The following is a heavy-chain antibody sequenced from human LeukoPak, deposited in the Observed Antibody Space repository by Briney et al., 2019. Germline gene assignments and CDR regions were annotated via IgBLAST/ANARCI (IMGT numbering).Heavy chain of an antibody. J-gene: IGHJ6*03. Sequence: SETLSLTCTVSGGSISSYYWSWIRQPAGKGLEWIGRIYTSGSTNYNPSLKSRVTMSVDTSKNQFSLKLSSVTAADTAVYYCAREAHELYCSGGSCYSGSRYYYMDVWGKGTTVTVSS. CDR3: AREAHELYCSGGSCYSGSRYYYMDV. CDR2: IYTSGST. D-gene: IGHD2-15*01. CDR1: GGSISSYY. V-gene: IGHV4-4*07.